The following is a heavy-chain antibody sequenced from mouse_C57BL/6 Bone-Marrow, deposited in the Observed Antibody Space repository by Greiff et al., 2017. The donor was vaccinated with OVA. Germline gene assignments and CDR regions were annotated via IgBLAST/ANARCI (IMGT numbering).Heavy chain of an antibody. V-gene: IGHV1-69*01. Sequence: VQLQQPGAELVMPGASVKLSCKASGYTFTSYWMHWVKQRPGQGLEWFGEIDPSDSYTNYNQKFKGKSTLTVDKSSSTAYMQLSSLTSEDSAVYYCARETTVVDWYFDVWGTGTTVTVSS. CDR3: ARETTVVDWYFDV. CDR2: IDPSDSYT. J-gene: IGHJ1*03. D-gene: IGHD1-1*01. CDR1: GYTFTSYW.